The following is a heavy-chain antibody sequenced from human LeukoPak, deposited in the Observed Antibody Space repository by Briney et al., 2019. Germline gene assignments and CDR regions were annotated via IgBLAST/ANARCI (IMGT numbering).Heavy chain of an antibody. J-gene: IGHJ3*02. D-gene: IGHD5-18*01. V-gene: IGHV3-7*01. CDR3: AKGDMDTAAWDI. Sequence: PGKSLRLSCAASGFSFTTYWMSWVRQAPGKGLEWVANIKQDGTEKYYVDSVKGRFTISRDNAKNSLYLQMNSLRVEDTALYYCAKGDMDTAAWDIWGQGTMVTVSS. CDR1: GFSFTTYW. CDR2: IKQDGTEK.